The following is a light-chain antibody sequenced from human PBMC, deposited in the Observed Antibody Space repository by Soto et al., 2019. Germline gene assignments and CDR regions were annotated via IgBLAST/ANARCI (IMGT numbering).Light chain of an antibody. CDR2: AAS. V-gene: IGKV1-12*02. J-gene: IGKJ4*01. CDR3: QQLESYPST. CDR1: QDIGSW. Sequence: IQMTNSLASVSASKEDRVTITCRASQDIGSWFAWYQQKPGKVPNLLIYAASTLQSGVPSRFSGSGSGTDFTLTISSLQPEDFATYYCQQLESYPSTFGGGTKVDIK.